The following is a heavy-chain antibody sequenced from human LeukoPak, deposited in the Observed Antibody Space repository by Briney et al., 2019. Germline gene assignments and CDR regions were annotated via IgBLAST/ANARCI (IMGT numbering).Heavy chain of an antibody. V-gene: IGHV3-30*04. CDR1: GFTFDSYA. D-gene: IGHD5-12*01. CDR2: ISYDGSNK. Sequence: GGSLRLSCAASGFTFDSYAIHWVRQAPGKGPEWVAVISYDGSNKYYADSVKGRFTISRDNSKNTLYLQLNSLRPEDTAVYYCARDQLAYSGYDTLFDYWGQGSLVTVSS. J-gene: IGHJ4*02. CDR3: ARDQLAYSGYDTLFDY.